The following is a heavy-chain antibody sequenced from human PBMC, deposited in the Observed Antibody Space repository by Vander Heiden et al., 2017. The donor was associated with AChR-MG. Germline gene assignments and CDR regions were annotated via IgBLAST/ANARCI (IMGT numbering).Heavy chain of an antibody. J-gene: IGHJ4*02. CDR2: ISSRGNNL. Sequence: EVQLVESGGGLVKPGGSLRLSCGASGFTFRNYEMNWVRQAPGKGLEWISYISSRGNNLYYADSVKGRFTISRDNAKNSLYLLINSLRVEDTAIYYCAREDGTTGHFDQWGQGTLVTVSS. CDR1: GFTFRNYE. CDR3: AREDGTTGHFDQ. V-gene: IGHV3-48*03. D-gene: IGHD1-7*01.